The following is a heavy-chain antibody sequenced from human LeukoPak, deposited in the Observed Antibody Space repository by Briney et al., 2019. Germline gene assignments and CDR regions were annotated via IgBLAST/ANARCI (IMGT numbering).Heavy chain of an antibody. J-gene: IGHJ6*03. CDR1: GGSFSGYY. CDR2: INHSGST. CDR3: ARGLGYCSSTSCKRYYYYMDV. Sequence: SETLSLTRAVYGGSFSGYYWSWIRQPPGKGLEWIGEINHSGSTNYNPSLKSRVTISVDTSKNQFSLKLSSVTAADTAVYYCARGLGYCSSTSCKRYYYYMDVWGKGTTVTVSS. D-gene: IGHD2-2*01. V-gene: IGHV4-34*01.